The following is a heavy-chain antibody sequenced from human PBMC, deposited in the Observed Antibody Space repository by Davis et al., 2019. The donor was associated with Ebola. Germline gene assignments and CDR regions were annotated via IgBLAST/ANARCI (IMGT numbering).Heavy chain of an antibody. CDR2: ISGDGSSP. CDR1: GFTFNTYW. V-gene: IGHV3-74*01. CDR3: ARDPLIIGDATTDS. Sequence: HTGGSLRLSCAASGFTFNTYWMHWVRQAPGKGLMWVSRISGDGSSPSYADSVKGRFTISRDNAKNSLFLQMNSLRADDTAVYYCARDPLIIGDATTDSWGQGTLVTVSS. J-gene: IGHJ5*01. D-gene: IGHD2/OR15-2a*01.